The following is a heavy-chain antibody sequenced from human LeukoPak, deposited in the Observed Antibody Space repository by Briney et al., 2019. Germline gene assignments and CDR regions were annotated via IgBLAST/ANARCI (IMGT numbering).Heavy chain of an antibody. CDR1: GYTFTGYY. V-gene: IGHV1-2*02. Sequence: ASVKVSCNASGYTFTGYYMHWVRQAPGQGLEWMGWINPNSGGTNYAQKFQGRVTMTTDTSTSTAYMELRSLRSDDTAVYYCARDGTHSSGWYSYMDVWGKGTTVTISS. CDR3: ARDGTHSSGWYSYMDV. CDR2: INPNSGGT. J-gene: IGHJ6*03. D-gene: IGHD6-19*01.